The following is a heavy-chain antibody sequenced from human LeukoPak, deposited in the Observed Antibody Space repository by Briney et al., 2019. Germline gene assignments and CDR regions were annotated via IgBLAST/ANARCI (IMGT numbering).Heavy chain of an antibody. Sequence: GGSLRLSCAASGFTFSDSYMSWIRQAPGKGLEWISYISGSSSFTSYTGSVKGRFTISRDNAKNSLYLQMNSLAVEDTAVYYCARDPRGYSHGYLDHWGLGTLVTVSS. V-gene: IGHV3-11*06. CDR2: ISGSSSFT. CDR1: GFTFSDSY. J-gene: IGHJ5*02. CDR3: ARDPRGYSHGYLDH. D-gene: IGHD5-18*01.